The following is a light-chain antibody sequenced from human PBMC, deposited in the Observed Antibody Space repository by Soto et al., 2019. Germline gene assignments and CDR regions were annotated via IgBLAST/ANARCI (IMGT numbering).Light chain of an antibody. CDR2: DVT. Sequence: QSVLTQPRSVSGSPGQSVTISCTGTSSDVGGYNYVSWYQEHPGKAPKLMIYDVTKRPSGVPDRFSGSKSGNTASLTISGLQAEDEADYYCCSHAGSYTWVFGGGTKLTGL. CDR3: CSHAGSYTWV. J-gene: IGLJ3*02. CDR1: SSDVGGYNY. V-gene: IGLV2-11*01.